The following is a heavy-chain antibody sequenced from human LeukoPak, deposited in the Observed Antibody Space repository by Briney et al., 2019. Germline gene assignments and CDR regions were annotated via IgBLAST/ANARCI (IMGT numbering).Heavy chain of an antibody. J-gene: IGHJ4*02. CDR1: GFTFSSYG. Sequence: PGGSLRLSCAASGFTFSSYGMHWVRQAPGKGLEWVANIKQDGSEKQYVDSVKGRFAISRDNSKNTLYLQMNSLRAEDTAVYYCAKDLDLGSLAPPPYFDYWGQGTLVTVSS. D-gene: IGHD3-3*01. CDR2: IKQDGSEK. V-gene: IGHV3-7*01. CDR3: AKDLDLGSLAPPPYFDY.